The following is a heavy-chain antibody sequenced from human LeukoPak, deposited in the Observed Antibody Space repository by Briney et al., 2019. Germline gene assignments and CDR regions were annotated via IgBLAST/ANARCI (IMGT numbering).Heavy chain of an antibody. J-gene: IGHJ6*03. CDR3: ARDLYYDFWSGYYVPYYMDV. Sequence: SETLSLTCTVSGGSISSGGYYWSWIRQPPGKGLEWIGYIYHSGSTYYNPSLKSRVTISVDRSKNQFSLKLSSVTAADTAVYYCARDLYYDFWSGYYVPYYMDVWGKGTTVTVSS. CDR2: IYHSGST. D-gene: IGHD3-3*01. CDR1: GGSISSGGYY. V-gene: IGHV4-30-2*01.